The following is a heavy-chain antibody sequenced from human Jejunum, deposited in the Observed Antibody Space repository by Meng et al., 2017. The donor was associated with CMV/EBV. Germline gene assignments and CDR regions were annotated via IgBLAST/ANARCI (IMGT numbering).Heavy chain of an antibody. CDR2: ISGSSTVT. Sequence: QVEEVESAGSLGGPVASLRLSCKASGFSFIHYYLTRIRHTPGKGPEWLAYISGSSTVTNYADSVKSRFTISRDNVNNLLYLQMNSLRADDTAVYYCTRDPRACDYWGQGTLVTVSS. V-gene: IGHV3-11*05. J-gene: IGHJ4*02. CDR1: GFSFIHYY. CDR3: TRDPRACDY.